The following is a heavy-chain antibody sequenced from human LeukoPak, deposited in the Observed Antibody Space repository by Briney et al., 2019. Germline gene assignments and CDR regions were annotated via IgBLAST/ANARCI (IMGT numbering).Heavy chain of an antibody. CDR1: GGSFSGYY. J-gene: IGHJ5*02. CDR3: AREGSGWGKGWFDP. V-gene: IGHV4-34*01. CDR2: INHSGST. Sequence: SETLSLTCTVYGGSFSGYYWSWIRQPPGKGLEWIGEINHSGSTNYNPSLKSRVTISVDTSKNQFSLKLTSVTAADTAVYYWAREGSGWGKGWFDPWGEGTLVTVSS. D-gene: IGHD6-19*01.